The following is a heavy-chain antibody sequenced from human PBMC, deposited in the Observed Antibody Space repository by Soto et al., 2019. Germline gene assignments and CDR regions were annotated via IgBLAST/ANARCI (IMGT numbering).Heavy chain of an antibody. J-gene: IGHJ4*02. Sequence: QVQLVESGGGVVQPGRSLRLSCAASGFSFSNCGMHWVRQAPGKGLEWVAAISSDGSDKYYSESVKGRFTISRDNSKNTLFLQMNSLRVDDTAVYYCVKGSEVARQALDYWGQGTLVTVSS. CDR2: ISSDGSDK. CDR1: GFSFSNCG. CDR3: VKGSEVARQALDY. D-gene: IGHD2-15*01. V-gene: IGHV3-30*18.